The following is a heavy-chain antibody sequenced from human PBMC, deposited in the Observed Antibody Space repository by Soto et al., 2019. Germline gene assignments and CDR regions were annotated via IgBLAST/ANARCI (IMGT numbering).Heavy chain of an antibody. J-gene: IGHJ4*02. CDR2: IYYSGST. Sequence: PSETLSLTCTVSGGSISSYYWSWIRQPPGKGLEWIGYIYYSGSTNYNPSLKSRVTISVDTSKNTLYLQVNSLRREDTAVYHCAKSPTSSGWSLVDYWGLGTLVTVS. CDR1: GGSISSYY. V-gene: IGHV4-59*01. CDR3: AKSPTSSGWSLVDY. D-gene: IGHD6-19*01.